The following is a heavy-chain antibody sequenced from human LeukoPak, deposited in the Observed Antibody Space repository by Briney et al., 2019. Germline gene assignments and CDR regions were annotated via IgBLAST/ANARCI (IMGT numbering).Heavy chain of an antibody. CDR2: IGTSSGTI. CDR3: AREGYVWGSYRQKPFDY. D-gene: IGHD3-16*02. CDR1: GFTLSSYN. V-gene: IGHV3-48*04. Sequence: GGSLRLSCEASGFTLSSYNMNWVRQAPGKGLEWVSHIGTSSGTIYYADSVKGRFTISRDNAKNSLYLQMNNLRAEDTAVYYCAREGYVWGSYRQKPFDYWGQGTLVTVSS. J-gene: IGHJ4*02.